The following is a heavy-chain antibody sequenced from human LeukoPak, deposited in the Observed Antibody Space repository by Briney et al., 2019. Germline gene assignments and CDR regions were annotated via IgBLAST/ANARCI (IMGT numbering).Heavy chain of an antibody. CDR3: AKELSGLVIGGGIWFDP. D-gene: IGHD3-10*01. CDR1: GFTFSTYG. V-gene: IGHV3-30*02. J-gene: IGHJ5*02. Sequence: GGSLRLSCAASGFTFSTYGIHWVRQAPGKGLEWVAFVQNDESSKYYADSVKGRFTISRDNSKNTVYLQMSSLRVEDTAVFYCAKELSGLVIGGGIWFDPRGQGTLVTVTS. CDR2: VQNDESSK.